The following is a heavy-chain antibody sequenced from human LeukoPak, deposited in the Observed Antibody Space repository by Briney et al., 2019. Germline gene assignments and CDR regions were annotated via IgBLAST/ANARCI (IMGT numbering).Heavy chain of an antibody. CDR2: ISGSGGST. D-gene: IGHD3-22*01. CDR3: AKRTGKDYYDSSGALVVIDY. J-gene: IGHJ4*02. Sequence: GGSLRLSCAASGFTLSSYAMSWVRQAPGKGLEWVSAISGSGGSTYYADSVKGRFTISRDNSKNTLYLQMNSLRAEDTAVYYCAKRTGKDYYDSSGALVVIDYWGQGTLVTVSS. V-gene: IGHV3-23*01. CDR1: GFTLSSYA.